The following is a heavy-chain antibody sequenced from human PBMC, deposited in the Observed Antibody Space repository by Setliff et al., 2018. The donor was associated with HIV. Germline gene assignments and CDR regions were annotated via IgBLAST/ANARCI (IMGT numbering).Heavy chain of an antibody. CDR3: ARDPYSSSWNRIDAFDI. J-gene: IGHJ3*02. D-gene: IGHD6-13*01. CDR1: GYSFTSYA. CDR2: INTNNGNT. V-gene: IGHV1-18*01. Sequence: ASVKVSCKTSGYSFTSYAIHWLRQAPGQRLEWMGWINTNNGNTNYAQKLQGRVTMTTDTSTSTAYMELRSLRSDDTAVYYCARDPYSSSWNRIDAFDIWGQGTMVTVSS.